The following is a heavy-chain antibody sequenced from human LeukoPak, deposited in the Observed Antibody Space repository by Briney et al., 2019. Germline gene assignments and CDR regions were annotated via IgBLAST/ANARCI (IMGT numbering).Heavy chain of an antibody. V-gene: IGHV4-61*02. Sequence: SETLSLTCTVSGGSISSGSYYWSWIRQPAGKGLEWIGRIYTSGSTNYNPSLKSRVTISVDTSKNQFSLKLSSVTAADTAVYYCARGPGPEWELLAFDIWGQGTMVTVSS. D-gene: IGHD1-26*01. CDR3: ARGPGPEWELLAFDI. J-gene: IGHJ3*02. CDR1: GGSISSGSYY. CDR2: IYTSGST.